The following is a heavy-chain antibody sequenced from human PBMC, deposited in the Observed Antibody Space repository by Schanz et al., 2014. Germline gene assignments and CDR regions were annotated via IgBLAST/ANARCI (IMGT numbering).Heavy chain of an antibody. V-gene: IGHV1-69*08. J-gene: IGHJ6*03. D-gene: IGHD2-15*01. Sequence: QVQLVPSGAEVKKPGSSVKVSCKASGGTFSTYTISWVRQAPGQGLKWMGRIIPILGIANYAQKFQGRVTIAADKSTFSAYMDVSSLRSEDTAEYYCARDAVALVAEYVMDVWGKGTPVTVSS. CDR2: IIPILGIA. CDR3: ARDAVALVAEYVMDV. CDR1: GGTFSTYT.